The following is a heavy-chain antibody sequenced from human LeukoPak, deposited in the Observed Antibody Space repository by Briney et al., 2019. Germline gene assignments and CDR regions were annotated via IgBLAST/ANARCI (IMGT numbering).Heavy chain of an antibody. CDR1: GGSISGYY. V-gene: IGHV4-59*01. D-gene: IGHD6-13*01. J-gene: IGHJ4*02. Sequence: PSETLSLTCTVSGGSISGYYWSWIRQPPGKGLERIGYIYYSGSTNYNSSLKSRVTISLDTSKNQFSLKLNSVTAADTAVYYCARHRYSSSWYIDYRGQGTLVTVSS. CDR2: IYYSGST. CDR3: ARHRYSSSWYIDY.